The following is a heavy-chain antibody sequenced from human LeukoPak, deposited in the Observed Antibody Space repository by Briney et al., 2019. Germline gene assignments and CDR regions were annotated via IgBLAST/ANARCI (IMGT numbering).Heavy chain of an antibody. CDR3: ARAYVVVAQNWFDP. CDR1: GGSISSYY. D-gene: IGHD2-15*01. V-gene: IGHV4-59*01. J-gene: IGHJ5*02. Sequence: SETLSLTCTVSGGSISSYYWSWIRQPPGKGLEWIGYIYYSGRTNYNPSLKSRVTISVDTSKNQFSLKLSSVTAADTAVYYCARAYVVVAQNWFDPWGQGTLVTVSS. CDR2: IYYSGRT.